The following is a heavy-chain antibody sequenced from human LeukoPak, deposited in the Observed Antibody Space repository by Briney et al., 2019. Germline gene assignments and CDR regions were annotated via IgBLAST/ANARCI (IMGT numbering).Heavy chain of an antibody. D-gene: IGHD2-15*01. CDR1: GYTFTSYD. CDR2: MNPNCGNT. Sequence: ASVKLSRNASGYTFTSYDINWVRQPTAQGLEWMGWMNPNCGNTGYAQTLQDSLPINRNNSISAASLELRSLRSEDTAAYYCARVHRTRIPPLGYYYHIDVWGKGTTVTVSS. J-gene: IGHJ6*03. V-gene: IGHV1-8*01. CDR3: ARVHRTRIPPLGYYYHIDV.